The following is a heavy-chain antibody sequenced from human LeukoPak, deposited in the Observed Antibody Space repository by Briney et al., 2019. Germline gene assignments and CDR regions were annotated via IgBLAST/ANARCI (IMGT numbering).Heavy chain of an antibody. CDR3: ARDGGGPFVESDYFDY. CDR2: ISSSGSTI. V-gene: IGHV3-48*03. Sequence: GGSLRLSCAASGFTFSSYEMNWVRQAPGKGLEWVSYISSSGSTIYYADSVKGRFTISRDNAKNSLYLQMNSLRAEDTAVYYCARDGGGPFVESDYFDYWGQGTLVTVSS. CDR1: GFTFSSYE. D-gene: IGHD3-16*01. J-gene: IGHJ4*02.